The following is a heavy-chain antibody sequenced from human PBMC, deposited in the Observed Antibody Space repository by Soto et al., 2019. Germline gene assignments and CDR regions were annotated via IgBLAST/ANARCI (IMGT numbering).Heavy chain of an antibody. CDR2: ISSSGSTI. CDR1: GFTFSDYY. V-gene: IGHV3-11*01. Sequence: GGSLRLSCAASGFTFSDYYMSWIRQAPGKGLEWVSYISSSGSTIYYADSVKGRFTISRDNAKNSLYLQMNSLRAEDTAFYYCASAYAGGTHFWSGYYYYYGMDVWGQGTTVTVSS. CDR3: ASAYAGGTHFWSGYYYYYGMDV. J-gene: IGHJ6*02. D-gene: IGHD3-3*02.